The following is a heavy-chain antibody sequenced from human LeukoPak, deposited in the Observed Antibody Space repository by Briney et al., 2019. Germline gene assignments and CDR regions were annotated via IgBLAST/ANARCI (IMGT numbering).Heavy chain of an antibody. D-gene: IGHD3-3*01. CDR3: AKSSGFVDFWSGYPRYFDY. V-gene: IGHV3-23*01. CDR2: ISVSGGST. Sequence: GGSLRLSCAASGFTFSSYVMSWVRQAPGKGLEWVSAISVSGGSTYYADSVKGRFTISRDNSKNTLYLQMNSLRAEDTAVYYCAKSSGFVDFWSGYPRYFDYWGQGTLVTVSS. J-gene: IGHJ4*02. CDR1: GFTFSSYV.